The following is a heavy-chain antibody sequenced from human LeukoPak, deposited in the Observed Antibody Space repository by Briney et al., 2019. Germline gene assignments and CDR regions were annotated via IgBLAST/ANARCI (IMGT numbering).Heavy chain of an antibody. CDR1: GFTFSDYY. V-gene: IGHV3-23*01. CDR3: AKVPISSGWPNFDY. Sequence: GGSLRLSCAASGFTFSDYYMSWIRQAPGKGLEWVSAISGGGGSTYYADSVRSRFTVSRDNSRNTLYLQMNNLRAEDTAVYYCAKVPISSGWPNFDYWGQGTLVTVSS. CDR2: ISGGGGST. J-gene: IGHJ4*02. D-gene: IGHD6-19*01.